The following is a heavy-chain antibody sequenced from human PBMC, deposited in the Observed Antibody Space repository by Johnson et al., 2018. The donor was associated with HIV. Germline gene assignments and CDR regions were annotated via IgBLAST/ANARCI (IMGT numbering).Heavy chain of an antibody. CDR1: GFTVSSNY. Sequence: MQLVESGGGLVQPGGSLRLSCAASGFTVSSNYMSWVRQAPGKGLEWVSVIYSGGRTYYADSVKGRFTISRENSKNTLYLQMNSMRAEDTAVYYCTSPDYERYYGAFDIWGQGTMVTVSS. CDR2: IYSGGRT. CDR3: TSPDYERYYGAFDI. J-gene: IGHJ3*02. D-gene: IGHD3-10*01. V-gene: IGHV3-66*01.